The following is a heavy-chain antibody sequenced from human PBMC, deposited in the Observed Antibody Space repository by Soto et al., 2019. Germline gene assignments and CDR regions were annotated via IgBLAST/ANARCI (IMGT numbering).Heavy chain of an antibody. CDR1: GFTFSNAW. V-gene: IGHV3-15*07. J-gene: IGHJ4*02. D-gene: IGHD3-10*01. CDR3: TAFRGVIPKEDDY. Sequence: GGSLRLSCAASGFTFSNAWMNWVRQAPGKGLEWVGRIKSKTDGGTTDYAAPVKGRFTISRDDSKNTLYLQMNSLKTEDTAVYYCTAFRGVIPKEDDYWGQGTLVTVSS. CDR2: IKSKTDGGTT.